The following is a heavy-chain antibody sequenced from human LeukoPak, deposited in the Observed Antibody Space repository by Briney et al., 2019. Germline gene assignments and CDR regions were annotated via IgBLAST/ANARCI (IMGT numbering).Heavy chain of an antibody. Sequence: GGSLRLSCAASGFTFSRYDLSWVRQAPGKGLECVSTISRTVTTTYYADSVKGRFTISRDNSKNTLYLQMNSLRAEDTAVYYCAKGETYYYAMNGAFDIWGQGTMVTVSS. J-gene: IGHJ3*02. CDR3: AKGETYYYAMNGAFDI. CDR1: GFTFSRYD. V-gene: IGHV3-23*05. CDR2: ISRTVTTT. D-gene: IGHD3-10*01.